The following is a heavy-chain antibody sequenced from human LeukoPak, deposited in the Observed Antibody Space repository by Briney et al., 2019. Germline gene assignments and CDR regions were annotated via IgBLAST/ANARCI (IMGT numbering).Heavy chain of an antibody. CDR1: GFTFSSYA. D-gene: IGHD4-17*01. J-gene: IGHJ4*02. V-gene: IGHV3-30-3*01. CDR3: AREVIHDYGDYFDY. CDR2: ISYDGSNK. Sequence: GGSLRLSCAASGFTFSSYAMHWVRQAPGKGPEWVAVISYDGSNKYYADSVKGRFTISRDNSKNTLYLQMNSLRAEDTAVYYCAREVIHDYGDYFDYWGQGTLVTVSS.